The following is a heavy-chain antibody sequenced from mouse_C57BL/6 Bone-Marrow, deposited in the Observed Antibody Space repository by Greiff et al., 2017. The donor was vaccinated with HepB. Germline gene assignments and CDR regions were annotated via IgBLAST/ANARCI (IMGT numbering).Heavy chain of an antibody. Sequence: VQLQESGPGLVQPSQSLSITCTVSGFSLTSYGVHWVRQSPGKGLEWLGVIWRGGSTDYNAAFMSRLSITKDNSKSQVFFKMNSLQADDTAIYYCAIYGSSFYAMDYWGQGTSVTVSS. V-gene: IGHV2-5*01. CDR3: AIYGSSFYAMDY. J-gene: IGHJ4*01. CDR1: GFSLTSYG. D-gene: IGHD1-1*01. CDR2: IWRGGST.